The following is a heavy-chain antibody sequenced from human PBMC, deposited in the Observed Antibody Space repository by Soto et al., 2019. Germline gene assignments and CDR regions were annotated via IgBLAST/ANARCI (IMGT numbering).Heavy chain of an antibody. V-gene: IGHV3-30*18. CDR1: GFTFSSYG. CDR2: ISHDGSNK. Sequence: GGSLRLSCAASGFTFSSYGMHWVRQAPGKGLEWVAVISHDGSNKYYADSVKGRFTISRDNSKNTLYLQMNSLRAEDTAVYYCAKDSMELVVVIVYYFDSWGQGTLVTVSS. CDR3: AKDSMELVVVIVYYFDS. J-gene: IGHJ4*02. D-gene: IGHD3-22*01.